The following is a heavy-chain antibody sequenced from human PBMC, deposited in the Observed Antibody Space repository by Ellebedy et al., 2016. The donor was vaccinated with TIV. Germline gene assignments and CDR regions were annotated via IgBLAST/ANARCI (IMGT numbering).Heavy chain of an antibody. CDR1: GFTFSNYV. CDR3: AKPMGPGGRFDAFDI. V-gene: IGHV3-23*01. Sequence: GGSLRLXXAASGFTFSNYVMSWVRQAPGKGLEWVSAITGIGTSTYYADSVKGRFTISRDNSKNTLSLQMNSLRADDTAIYYCAKPMGPGGRFDAFDIWGQGTLVTVSS. D-gene: IGHD3-16*01. CDR2: ITGIGTST. J-gene: IGHJ3*02.